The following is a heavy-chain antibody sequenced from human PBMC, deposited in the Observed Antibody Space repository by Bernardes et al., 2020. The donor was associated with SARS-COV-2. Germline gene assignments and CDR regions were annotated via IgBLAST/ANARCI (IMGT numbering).Heavy chain of an antibody. CDR1: GFSLSTSGVG. D-gene: IGHD6-19*01. J-gene: IGHJ5*02. Sequence: SGPTLVKPTQTLTLTCTFSGFSLSTSGVGVGWIRQPPGTALEWLALIYWDDDKRYSPSLKSRLTITKDTSKNQVVLTMTNMDPVDTATYYCAHRLAAGWYGDWFDPWGQGTLVTVSS. V-gene: IGHV2-5*02. CDR3: AHRLAAGWYGDWFDP. CDR2: IYWDDDK.